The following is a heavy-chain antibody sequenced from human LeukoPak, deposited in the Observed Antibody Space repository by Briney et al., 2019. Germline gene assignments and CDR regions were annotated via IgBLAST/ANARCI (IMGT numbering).Heavy chain of an antibody. CDR1: GIVFSNTA. CDR2: ISGGGERT. J-gene: IGHJ5*01. D-gene: IGHD6-19*01. Sequence: GGSLRLSCVASGIVFSNTAMNWARQSPGRGREWVSAISGGGERTFYADSVKGRFTISRDSSKNMVYLQMNSLRADDTAIYYCGKDGGQYSSGPEFDSRGQGALVTVYS. V-gene: IGHV3-23*01. CDR3: GKDGGQYSSGPEFDS.